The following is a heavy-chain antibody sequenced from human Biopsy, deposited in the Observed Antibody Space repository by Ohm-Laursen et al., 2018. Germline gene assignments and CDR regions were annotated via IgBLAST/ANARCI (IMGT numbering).Heavy chain of an antibody. CDR3: ASVVLGPTNDAFDL. D-gene: IGHD3-22*01. CDR1: GGDINNYY. V-gene: IGHV4-4*07. J-gene: IGHJ3*01. CDR2: IYPGGST. Sequence: TLSLTCDVSGGDINNYYWSWTRQPAGKGLEWIGRIYPGGSTNCNPSLKSRVTMSVDTSKKQLSLRLRPVTAADTAMYYCASVVLGPTNDAFDLWGQGTMVVVSS.